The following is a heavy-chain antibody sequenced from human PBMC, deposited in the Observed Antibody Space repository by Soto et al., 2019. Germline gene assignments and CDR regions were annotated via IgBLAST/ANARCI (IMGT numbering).Heavy chain of an antibody. CDR1: GFSVSSSY. D-gene: IGHD4-17*01. CDR2: IYSGGTT. J-gene: IGHJ4*02. Sequence: ELQLVESGGGLVQPGGSLRLSCTASGFSVSSSYMSWVRQGPGKGLEWVSIIYSGGTTYYADSVKGRFTISRDSSKNTLYVQMNSLRAEDTAVYYCARLVKYGNSPDYFDYWGQGTLVTVSS. V-gene: IGHV3-66*04. CDR3: ARLVKYGNSPDYFDY.